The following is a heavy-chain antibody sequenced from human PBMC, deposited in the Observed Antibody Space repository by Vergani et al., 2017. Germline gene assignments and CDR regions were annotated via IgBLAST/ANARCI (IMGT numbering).Heavy chain of an antibody. V-gene: IGHV4-38-2*01. CDR3: ARGNYGGKWDAFDI. CDR1: GYSISSGYY. CDR2: INHSGST. Sequence: QVQLQESGPGLVKPSETLSLTCAVSGYSISSGYYWSWIRQPPGKGLEWIGEINHSGSTNYNPSLKSRVTISVDTSKNQFSLKLSSVTAADTAVYYCARGNYGGKWDAFDIWGQGTMVTVSS. J-gene: IGHJ3*02. D-gene: IGHD4-23*01.